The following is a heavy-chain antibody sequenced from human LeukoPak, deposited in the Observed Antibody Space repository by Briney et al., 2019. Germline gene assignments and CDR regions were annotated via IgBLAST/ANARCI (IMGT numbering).Heavy chain of an antibody. J-gene: IGHJ4*02. CDR3: ATLGGLYYESHGYPDFDH. Sequence: SETLSLTCSVSGGSLSPYYWSWIRQRPGGGLEWLGEINQSGSTNYNPSLKSRVTISVEKFKNQFSLEVTSVTAADTAIYYCATLGGLYYESHGYPDFDHWGQGTLVTVSS. V-gene: IGHV4-34*01. CDR2: INQSGST. D-gene: IGHD3-22*01. CDR1: GGSLSPYY.